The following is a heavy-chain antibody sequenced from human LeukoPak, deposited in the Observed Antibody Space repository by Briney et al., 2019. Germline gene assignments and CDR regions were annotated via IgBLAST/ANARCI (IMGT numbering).Heavy chain of an antibody. V-gene: IGHV1-18*01. Sequence: GASVKVSCKASGYTFTSYGISWVRQAPGQGLERMAWISAYNGNTNYAQNLQGRFTMTTDTSTSTAYMELRSLRSDDTAFYYCARRTYSGSSSFFDYWGQGTLVTVSS. CDR3: ARRTYSGSSSFFDY. CDR1: GYTFTSYG. CDR2: ISAYNGNT. J-gene: IGHJ4*02. D-gene: IGHD6-6*01.